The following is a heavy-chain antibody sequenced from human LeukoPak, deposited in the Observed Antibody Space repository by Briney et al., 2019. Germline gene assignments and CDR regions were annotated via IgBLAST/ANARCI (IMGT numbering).Heavy chain of an antibody. CDR1: GFTFSRYW. D-gene: IGHD2-21*01. J-gene: IGHJ3*02. CDR2: IKEDGSAK. CDR3: ARDPLCGGDCDRGAFDI. V-gene: IGHV3-7*01. Sequence: PGGSLRLPCAASGFTFSRYWMSWVRQTPGKGLERVANIKEDGSAKNYVDSVKGRFTISRDNAKNSLFLQMNSLRGEDTALYFCARDPLCGGDCDRGAFDIWGQGTMVTVSS.